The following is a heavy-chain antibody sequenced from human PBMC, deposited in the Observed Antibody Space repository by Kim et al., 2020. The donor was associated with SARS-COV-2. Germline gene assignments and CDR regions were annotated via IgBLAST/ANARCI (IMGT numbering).Heavy chain of an antibody. V-gene: IGHV3-21*01. CDR3: ARDETLTDPPDY. D-gene: IGHD2-21*02. J-gene: IGHJ4*02. Sequence: YYADSGKGRFTISRDNAKNSLYLQMNSLRAEDTAVYYCARDETLTDPPDYWGQGTLVTVSS.